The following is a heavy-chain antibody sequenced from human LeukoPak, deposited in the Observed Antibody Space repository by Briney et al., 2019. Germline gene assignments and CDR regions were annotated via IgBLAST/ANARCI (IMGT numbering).Heavy chain of an antibody. CDR1: GGSFSGYY. D-gene: IGHD2-21*02. CDR2: INHSGST. V-gene: IGHV4-34*01. Sequence: SETLSLTCAVYGGSFSGYYWSWIRQPPGKGLEWIGEINHSGSTNYNPSLKSRVTISVDTSKNQFSLKLSSVTAADTAVYYCVREIRDVVVTAIKYNWFDPWGQGTLVTVSS. J-gene: IGHJ5*02. CDR3: VREIRDVVVTAIKYNWFDP.